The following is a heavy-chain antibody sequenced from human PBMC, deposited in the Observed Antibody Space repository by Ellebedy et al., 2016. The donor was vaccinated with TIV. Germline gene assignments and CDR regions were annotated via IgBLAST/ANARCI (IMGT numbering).Heavy chain of an antibody. J-gene: IGHJ4*02. D-gene: IGHD4-23*01. Sequence: SVKVSXXASGGTFSSYAISWVRQAPGQGLEWMGGIIPIFGTANYAQKFQGRVTITADESTSTAYMELSSLRSEDTAVYYCASAVMTTVVTGRLDYWGQGTLVTVSS. CDR3: ASAVMTTVVTGRLDY. V-gene: IGHV1-69*13. CDR1: GGTFSSYA. CDR2: IIPIFGTA.